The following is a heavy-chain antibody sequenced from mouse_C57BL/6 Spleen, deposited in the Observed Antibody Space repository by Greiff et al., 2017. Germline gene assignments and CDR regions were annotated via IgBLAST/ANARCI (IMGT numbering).Heavy chain of an antibody. J-gene: IGHJ3*01. CDR2: IYPGDGDT. CDR3: ARERIYYDYDGFAY. D-gene: IGHD2-4*01. V-gene: IGHV1-82*01. CDR1: GYAFSSSW. Sequence: QVQLKQSGPELVKPGASVKISCKASGYAFSSSWMNWVKQRPGKGLEWIGRIYPGDGDTNYNGKFKGKATLTADKSSSTAYMKLSSLTSEDSAVYFCARERIYYDYDGFAYWGQGTLVTVSA.